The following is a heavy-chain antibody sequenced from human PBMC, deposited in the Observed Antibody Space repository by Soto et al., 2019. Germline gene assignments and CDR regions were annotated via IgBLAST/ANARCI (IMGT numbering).Heavy chain of an antibody. CDR3: ARDFRDNEAYASDL. D-gene: IGHD1-1*01. CDR1: GFTFNMYS. Sequence: EGQLVEFGGGLVKAGGSLRLSCAASGFTFNMYSMNWFRQAPGRGLEWVSSISRVLKIYYADSVKGRFTISRDDARNSLYLQMNSLTGEDTAVYYCARDFRDNEAYASDLWGQGTMVTVSS. V-gene: IGHV3-21*02. J-gene: IGHJ3*01. CDR2: ISRVLKI.